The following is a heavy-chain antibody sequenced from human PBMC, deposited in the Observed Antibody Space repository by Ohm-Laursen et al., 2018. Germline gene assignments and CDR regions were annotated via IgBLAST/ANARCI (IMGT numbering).Heavy chain of an antibody. CDR2: IYYSGST. Sequence: GTLSLTCTVFGDSISSYYWSWIRQPAGKGLEWIGYIYYSGSTNYNPSLKSRVTISVDTSKNQFSLKLSSVTAADTAVYYCAGAVIGHIAWFDPWGQGTLVTVSS. J-gene: IGHJ5*02. D-gene: IGHD2-21*01. V-gene: IGHV4-59*01. CDR3: AGAVIGHIAWFDP. CDR1: GDSISSYY.